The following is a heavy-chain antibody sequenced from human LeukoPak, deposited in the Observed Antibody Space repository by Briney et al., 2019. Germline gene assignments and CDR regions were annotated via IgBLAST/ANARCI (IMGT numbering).Heavy chain of an antibody. CDR2: INSDGSST. Sequence: GGSLRLSCAASGFTFSSYWMHWVRQAPGKGLVWVSRINSDGSSTSYADSVKGRFTISRDNAKNTLYLQMNSLRAEDTAVFYCGRHSIAARGYYYYMDVWGKGTTVTVSS. J-gene: IGHJ6*03. V-gene: IGHV3-74*01. CDR3: GRHSIAARGYYYYMDV. D-gene: IGHD6-6*01. CDR1: GFTFSSYW.